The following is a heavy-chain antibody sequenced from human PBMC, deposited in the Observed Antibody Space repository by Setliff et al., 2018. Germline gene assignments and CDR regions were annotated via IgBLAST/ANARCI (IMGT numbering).Heavy chain of an antibody. D-gene: IGHD3-22*01. J-gene: IGHJ4*02. CDR3: RVWVSMIEVDS. CDR2: SSHSGST. V-gene: IGHV4-34*01. Sequence: SETLSLTCSVYGESFSNNYWSWIRQPPGKGLEWIGESSHSGSTSYSPSLRSLVTMSVDTSKKQLSLKLSTVTAADTAVYYCRVWVSMIEVDSWAQGTLVTVSS. CDR1: GESFSNNY.